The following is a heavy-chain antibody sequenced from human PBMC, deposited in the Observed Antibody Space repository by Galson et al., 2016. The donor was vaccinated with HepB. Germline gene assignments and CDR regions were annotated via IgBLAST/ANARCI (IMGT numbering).Heavy chain of an antibody. V-gene: IGHV1-69*13. CDR2: IIPRFGTA. Sequence: SVKVSCKASGGTFSRNAISWVRQAPGQGLEWMGGIIPRFGTANYAQKFQGRVTIIADESTSTAYMELSSLRSEDTAVYYCARAAGLNEAFDIWGQGTMVTVSS. J-gene: IGHJ3*02. CDR3: ARAAGLNEAFDI. CDR1: GGTFSRNA.